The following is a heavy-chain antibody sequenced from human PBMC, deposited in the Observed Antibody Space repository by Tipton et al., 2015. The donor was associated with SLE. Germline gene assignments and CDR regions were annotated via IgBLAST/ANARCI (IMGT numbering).Heavy chain of an antibody. J-gene: IGHJ4*02. CDR2: IRADGSNK. Sequence: SLLLSFAASGFTYSGYAMHWVRQAPGKGLEWVAFIRADGSNKDYADSVKGRFTISRDNSKNALYLQMNRLRVEDTAVYYCAGGTGAYFDHWGQGTLVTVSS. D-gene: IGHD3-16*01. CDR1: GFTYSGYA. V-gene: IGHV3-30*02. CDR3: AGGTGAYFDH.